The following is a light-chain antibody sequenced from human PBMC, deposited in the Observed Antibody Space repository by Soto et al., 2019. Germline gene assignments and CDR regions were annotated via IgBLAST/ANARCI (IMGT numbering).Light chain of an antibody. CDR2: EAN. V-gene: IGLV2-8*01. CDR3: TSYAGGNNV. CDR1: SSDVGGYNY. Sequence: QSALTQPPSASGSPGQSVTISCTGTSSDVGGYNYVSWYQQHPGKVPKLMVYEANKRPSGVPDRFSGSKSGNTASLTVSGLQAEYEADYYCTSYAGGNNVFGTGTKVTVL. J-gene: IGLJ1*01.